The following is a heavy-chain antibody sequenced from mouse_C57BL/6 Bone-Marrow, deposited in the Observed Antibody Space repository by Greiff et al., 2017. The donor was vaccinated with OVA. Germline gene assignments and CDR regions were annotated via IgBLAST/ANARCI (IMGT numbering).Heavy chain of an antibody. V-gene: IGHV5-4*03. CDR3: ARVVYYHGMYFDY. CDR1: GFTFSSYA. CDR2: ISDGGSYT. J-gene: IGHJ2*01. Sequence: EVKLVESGGGLVKPGGSLKLSCAASGFTFSSYAMSWVRQTPEKRLEWVATISDGGSYTYYPDNVKGRFTISRDNAKNNLYLQMSHLKSEDTAMYYCARVVYYHGMYFDYWGQGTTLTVSS. D-gene: IGHD1-1*01.